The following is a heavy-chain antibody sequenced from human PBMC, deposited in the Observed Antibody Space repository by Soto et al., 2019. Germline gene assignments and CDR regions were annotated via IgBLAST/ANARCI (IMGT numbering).Heavy chain of an antibody. J-gene: IGHJ4*02. Sequence: QVQLQQWGAGLLKPSETLSLTCAVYGGSFSGYYWSWIRQPPGKGLEWIGEINHSGSTNYNPSLKSRVTILVDTSKNQFSLKLSSVTAADTAVYYCARGVRRAYFDYWGQGTLVTVSS. CDR1: GGSFSGYY. D-gene: IGHD1-1*01. V-gene: IGHV4-34*01. CDR3: ARGVRRAYFDY. CDR2: INHSGST.